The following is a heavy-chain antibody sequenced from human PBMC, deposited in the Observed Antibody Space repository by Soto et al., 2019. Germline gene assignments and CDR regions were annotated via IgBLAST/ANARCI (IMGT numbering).Heavy chain of an antibody. CDR1: GFSISNSGVA. J-gene: IGHJ4*02. CDR2: LYWDDDE. Sequence: SGPTLVNPTQTLTLTCTLSGFSISNSGVAVGWIRQPPGKALEWLALLYWDDDERYSPSLKSRLTITKDTSKNQVVLTMSNVDPVDTATYYCAHRMCSAEGYYFDYWGQGTLVTVS. V-gene: IGHV2-5*02. CDR3: AHRMCSAEGYYFDY. D-gene: IGHD2-15*01.